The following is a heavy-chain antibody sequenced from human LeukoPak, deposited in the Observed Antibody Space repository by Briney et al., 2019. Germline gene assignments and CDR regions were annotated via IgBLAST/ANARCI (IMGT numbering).Heavy chain of an antibody. CDR1: GESLNDYY. CDR3: ARGFCRGESCYSGEYFQH. CDR2: ITHNGST. J-gene: IGHJ1*01. Sequence: PSETLSLTCGVHGESLNDYYWSWIRQSPGKGVEWIGEITHNGSTTFNPSLESRLTISVDTSKNQFSLKLTSVTAADASVYFCARGFCRGESCYSGEYFQHWGQGTLVTVSS. V-gene: IGHV4-34*01. D-gene: IGHD2-15*01.